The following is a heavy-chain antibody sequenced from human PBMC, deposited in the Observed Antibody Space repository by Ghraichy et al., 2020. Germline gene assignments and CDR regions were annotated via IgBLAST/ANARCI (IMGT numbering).Heavy chain of an antibody. CDR2: ISYDGNSK. D-gene: IGHD3-22*01. V-gene: IGHV3-30*18. J-gene: IGHJ6*02. CDR1: GFTFSRYG. CDR3: AKERDTSGYYSFRGDYYGMDV. Sequence: GGSLRLSCAASGFTFSRYGMHWVRQAPDKGLEWVAVISYDGNSKYSPDYRFTISRDNSKNTLYLQMNSLRAEDTAVYYCAKERDTSGYYSFRGDYYGMDVWGQGTTVTVSS.